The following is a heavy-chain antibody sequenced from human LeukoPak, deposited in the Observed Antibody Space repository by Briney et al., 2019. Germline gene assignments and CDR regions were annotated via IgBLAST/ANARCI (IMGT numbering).Heavy chain of an antibody. CDR1: GYSFTSYW. D-gene: IGHD3-10*01. CDR3: ATTSGSYFSDFDY. V-gene: IGHV5-51*01. Sequence: GESLKISCKGSGYSFTSYWIGWVRQMPGKGLEWMGIVYPGDSDTRYSPSFQGQVTISADKSISTAYLQWSSLKASDTAMYYCATTSGSYFSDFDYWGQGTLVTVSS. CDR2: VYPGDSDT. J-gene: IGHJ4*02.